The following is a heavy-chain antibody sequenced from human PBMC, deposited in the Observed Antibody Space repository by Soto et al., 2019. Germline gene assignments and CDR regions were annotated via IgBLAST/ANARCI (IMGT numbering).Heavy chain of an antibody. D-gene: IGHD2-21*01. V-gene: IGHV3-30*18. CDR2: ISAGGNTK. J-gene: IGHJ4*02. CDR1: GFTLSNIG. CDR3: AKESGGERYAAYFDL. Sequence: QVQLVESGGGVVQPGTSLRLACAASGFTLSNIGMQWFRQAPGKGLEWVAVISAGGNTKYYADSVKGRFTISRDNSKNTLFLQRNSLRTEYTDVYYCAKESGGERYAAYFDLWGQGTLVTVSA.